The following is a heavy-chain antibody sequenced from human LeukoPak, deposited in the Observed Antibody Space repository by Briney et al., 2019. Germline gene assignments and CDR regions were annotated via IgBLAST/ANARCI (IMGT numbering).Heavy chain of an antibody. J-gene: IGHJ6*02. V-gene: IGHV3-23*01. CDR2: ISGSGGST. D-gene: IGHD2-21*02. CDR1: GFKFSDFW. CDR3: TKDITAGGADV. Sequence: PGGSLRLSCAASGFKFSDFWMTWVRQAPGKGLEWVSAISGSGGSTYYADSVKGRFTISRDNAKNSLYLEMNSLRVEDTALYYCTKDITAGGADVWGQGTTVTVSS.